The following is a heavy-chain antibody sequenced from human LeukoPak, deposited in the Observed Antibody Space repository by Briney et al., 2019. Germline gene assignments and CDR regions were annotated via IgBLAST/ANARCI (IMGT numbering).Heavy chain of an antibody. V-gene: IGHV1-69*05. J-gene: IGHJ6*03. CDR1: GGTFSSYA. CDR2: IIPIFGTA. CDR3: ARVDLGYSNYGWYYYYMDV. D-gene: IGHD4-11*01. Sequence: SVKVSCKASGGTFSSYAISWVRQAPGQGLEWMGGIIPIFGTANYAQKLQGRVTITTDESTSTAYMELSSLRSEDTAVYYCARVDLGYSNYGWYYYYMDVWGKGTTVTVSS.